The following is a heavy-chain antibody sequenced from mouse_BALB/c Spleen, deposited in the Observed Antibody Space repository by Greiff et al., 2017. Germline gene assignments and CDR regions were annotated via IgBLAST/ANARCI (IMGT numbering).Heavy chain of an antibody. J-gene: IGHJ4*01. CDR3: ARDSGDAMDY. V-gene: IGHV7-3*02. CDR1: GFTFTDYY. CDR2: IRNKANGYTT. D-gene: IGHD3-1*01. Sequence: EVMLVESGGGLVQPGGSLRLSCATSGFTFTDYYMSWVRQPPGKALEWLGFIRNKANGYTTEYSASVKCRFTISRDNSQSVLYIQMNTLRAEDSATYYCARDSGDAMDYWGQGTSVTVSS.